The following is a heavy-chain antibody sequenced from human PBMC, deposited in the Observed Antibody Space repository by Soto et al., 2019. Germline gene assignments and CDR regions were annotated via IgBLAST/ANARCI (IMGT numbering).Heavy chain of an antibody. V-gene: IGHV4-4*02. D-gene: IGHD2-2*01. Sequence: SETPSLTCAVSGGSISSSNWWSWVRQPPGKGLEWIGEIYHSGSTNYNPSLKSRVTISVDKSKNQFFLKLSSVTAADTAVYYCARGGWGYCSSTSCYGLPRDYYGMDVWGQGTTVTVSS. CDR3: ARGGWGYCSSTSCYGLPRDYYGMDV. J-gene: IGHJ6*02. CDR1: GGSISSSNW. CDR2: IYHSGST.